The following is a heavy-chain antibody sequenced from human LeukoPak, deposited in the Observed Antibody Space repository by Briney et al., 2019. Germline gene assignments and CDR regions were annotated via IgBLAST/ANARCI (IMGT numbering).Heavy chain of an antibody. Sequence: ASVKVSCKASGYTFTSYYMHWVRQAPGQGLEWMGIINPSGGSTSYAQKFQGRVTMTRDMSTSTVYMELSSLRSEDPAVYYCASIHYGGNSVLDIWGQGTMVTVSS. D-gene: IGHD4-23*01. CDR1: GYTFTSYY. CDR3: ASIHYGGNSVLDI. CDR2: INPSGGST. J-gene: IGHJ3*02. V-gene: IGHV1-46*01.